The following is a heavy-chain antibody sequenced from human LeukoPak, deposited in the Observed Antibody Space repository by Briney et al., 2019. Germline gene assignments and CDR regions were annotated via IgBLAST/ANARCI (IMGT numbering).Heavy chain of an antibody. D-gene: IGHD1-26*01. CDR3: AISWELQAPLHY. Sequence: PGGSLRLSCAASGFTFSSYAMHWVRQAPGKGLEYVSAISSNGGSTYYANSVKSRFTISRDNSKNTLYLQMGSLRAEDMAVYYCAISWELQAPLHYWGQGTLVTVSS. J-gene: IGHJ4*02. CDR2: ISSNGGST. CDR1: GFTFSSYA. V-gene: IGHV3-64*01.